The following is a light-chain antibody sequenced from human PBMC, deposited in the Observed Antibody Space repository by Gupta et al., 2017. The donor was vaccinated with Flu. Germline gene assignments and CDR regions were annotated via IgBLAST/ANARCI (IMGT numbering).Light chain of an antibody. Sequence: QSALTQPASVSGSPGRSITISCTGTRSDIGDYNYVSWYQQHPGKAPKLIIYEVSNRPSGVSNRFSGSKSGNTASLTISGLQAEDEGDYYCSSYTSSASYVLFGGGTKVTVL. CDR3: SSYTSSASYVL. J-gene: IGLJ2*01. CDR2: EVS. CDR1: RSDIGDYNY. V-gene: IGLV2-14*01.